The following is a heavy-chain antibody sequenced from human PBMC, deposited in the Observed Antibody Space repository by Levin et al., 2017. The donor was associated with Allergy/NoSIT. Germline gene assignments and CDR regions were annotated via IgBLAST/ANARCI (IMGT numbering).Heavy chain of an antibody. CDR1: GYTLTELS. Sequence: ASVKVSCKVSGYTLTELSMHWVRQAPGKGLEWMGGFDPEDGETIYAQKFQGRVTMTEDTSTDTAYMELSSLRSEDTAVYYCATVNASQWLQGRGAFDIWGQGTMVTVSS. D-gene: IGHD5-12*01. J-gene: IGHJ3*02. V-gene: IGHV1-24*01. CDR2: FDPEDGET. CDR3: ATVNASQWLQGRGAFDI.